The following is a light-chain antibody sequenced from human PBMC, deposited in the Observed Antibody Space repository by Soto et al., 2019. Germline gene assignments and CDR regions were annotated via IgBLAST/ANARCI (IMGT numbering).Light chain of an antibody. V-gene: IGKV3-20*01. J-gene: IGKJ1*01. Sequence: EIVLTQSPGTLSLSPGERATLSCRASQSVSSSYLVWHQQKPGQAPRLLIYAGSRRATGIPDRFSGSGSGTDFTLTISRLEPEDFAVYYCQQYGSSPWTFGQGTKVDIK. CDR2: AGS. CDR1: QSVSSSY. CDR3: QQYGSSPWT.